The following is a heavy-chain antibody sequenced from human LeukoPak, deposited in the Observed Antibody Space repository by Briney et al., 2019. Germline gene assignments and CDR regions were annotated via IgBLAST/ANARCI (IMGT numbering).Heavy chain of an antibody. V-gene: IGHV4-39*07. Sequence: SETLSLTCTVSGGSISSSSYYWGWIRQPPGKGLEWIGSIYYSGSTYYNPSLKSRVTISVDTSKNQFSLKLSSVTAADTAVYYCARGVYSSSWSVYFDYWGQGTLVTVSS. D-gene: IGHD6-13*01. CDR2: IYYSGST. CDR1: GGSISSSSYY. J-gene: IGHJ4*02. CDR3: ARGVYSSSWSVYFDY.